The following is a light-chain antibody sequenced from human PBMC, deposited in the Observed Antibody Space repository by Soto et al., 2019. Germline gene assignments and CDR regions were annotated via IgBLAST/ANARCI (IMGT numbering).Light chain of an antibody. CDR3: QQANSFPVT. CDR2: AAS. CDR1: QGISSW. V-gene: IGKV1-12*01. Sequence: DIQMTQSPSSVSASVGDRVTITCRASQGISSWLAWYQHKPGKAPKLLIYAASSLQSGVPSRFSGSGSGTEFTLTISSLQPGDFATYYCQQANSFPVTFGPGTKVDIK. J-gene: IGKJ3*01.